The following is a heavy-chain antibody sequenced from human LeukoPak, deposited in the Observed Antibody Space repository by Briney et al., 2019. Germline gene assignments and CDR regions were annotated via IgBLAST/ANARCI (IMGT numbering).Heavy chain of an antibody. J-gene: IGHJ1*01. CDR2: INPNSGGT. CDR1: GFVFTEYY. V-gene: IGHV1-2*02. CDR3: ASYSSSWYAEYFQH. Sequence: ASVKVSCKASGFVFTEYYMHWVRQAPGQGLEWMGWINPNSGGTNYAQKFQGRVTMTRDASISTAYMELSRLRSDDTAVYYCASYSSSWYAEYFQHWGQGTLVTVSS. D-gene: IGHD6-13*01.